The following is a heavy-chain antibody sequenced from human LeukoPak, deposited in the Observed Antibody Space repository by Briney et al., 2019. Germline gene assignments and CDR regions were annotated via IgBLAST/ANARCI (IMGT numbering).Heavy chain of an antibody. J-gene: IGHJ4*02. D-gene: IGHD1-26*01. CDR1: GGSINRSSYY. CDR3: TKDSGHHRTDC. V-gene: IGHV4-39*02. Sequence: KPSETLSLTCRVSGGSINRSSYYWGWIRQAPGKGLAWIGSVYYDGNTDYNPNPSLKIRATVSMDTSRNQFSLNLRSVTAADTAVYYCTKDSGHHRTDCWGQGTLVTVSA. CDR2: VYYDGNT.